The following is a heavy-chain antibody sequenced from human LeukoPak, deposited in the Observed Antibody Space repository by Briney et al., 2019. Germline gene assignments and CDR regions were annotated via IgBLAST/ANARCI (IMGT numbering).Heavy chain of an antibody. J-gene: IGHJ4*02. D-gene: IGHD5-24*01. CDR1: EFTVSRNY. CDR3: TRDQMSY. Sequence: GGSLRLSCTASEFTVSRNYMLWVRQAPGKGLEWVSLIFSNGDTHYADSVKGRFTISRDTSKNTVSLQMNSLRVEDTAMYYCTRDQMSYWGQGTLVTVSS. CDR2: IFSNGDT. V-gene: IGHV3-53*01.